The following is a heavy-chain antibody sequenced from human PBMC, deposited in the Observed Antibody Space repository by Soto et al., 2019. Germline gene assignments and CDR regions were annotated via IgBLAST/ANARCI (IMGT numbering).Heavy chain of an antibody. V-gene: IGHV3-7*01. CDR1: GFTFSFYW. Sequence: EVQLVESGGGLVQPGGSLRLSCAASGFTFSFYWMSWVRQAPGKGLEWVANIKEDGSEKYYVDSVKGRFTISRDNAKNSLYLQMNSLRAEDTAVYYCARGRMVRGVTFYDYYYMEVWGKGTTVTVS. J-gene: IGHJ6*03. CDR2: IKEDGSEK. D-gene: IGHD3-10*01. CDR3: ARGRMVRGVTFYDYYYMEV.